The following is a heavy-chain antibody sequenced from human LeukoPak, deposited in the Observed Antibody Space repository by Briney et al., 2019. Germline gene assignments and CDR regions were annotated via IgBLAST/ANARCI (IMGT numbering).Heavy chain of an antibody. CDR2: IYYSGST. CDR3: ARHPRSDYGDYVPHYNFDY. D-gene: IGHD4-17*01. J-gene: IGHJ4*02. V-gene: IGHV4-59*08. CDR1: GGSFSGYY. Sequence: SETLSLTCAVYGGSFSGYYWSWIRQPPGKGLEWIGYIYYSGSTNYNPSLKGRVTISLGTSKNQFSLELSSVTAADTAVYYCARHPRSDYGDYVPHYNFDYWGQGTLVTVSS.